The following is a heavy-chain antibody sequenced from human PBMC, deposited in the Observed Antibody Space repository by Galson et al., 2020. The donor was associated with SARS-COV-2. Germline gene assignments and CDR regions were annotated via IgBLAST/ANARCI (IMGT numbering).Heavy chain of an antibody. CDR3: AQTSWIQLWSKPDYFDY. Sequence: SGPTLVKPTQTLTLTCTFSGFSLSTSGMCVSWIRQPPGKALEWLALIDWDDDKYYSTSLKTRLTISKDTSKNQVVLTMTNMDPVDTATYYWAQTSWIQLWSKPDYFDYWGQGTLVTVSS. J-gene: IGHJ4*02. CDR1: GFSLSTSGMC. V-gene: IGHV2-70*01. D-gene: IGHD5-18*01. CDR2: IDWDDDK.